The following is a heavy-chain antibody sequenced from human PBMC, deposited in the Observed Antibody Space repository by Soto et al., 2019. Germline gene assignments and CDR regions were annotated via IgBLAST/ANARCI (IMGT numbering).Heavy chain of an antibody. J-gene: IGHJ4*02. D-gene: IGHD3-10*01. Sequence: GGSLRLSCAGSGFTFSTYGMHWVRQAPGKGLEWVAVIWFDGSDQYFADSVKGRFTVSRDNSKNTLYLEMNNLRADDTSVYYCARDRGGLALTLDYWGQGTLVTVSS. CDR1: GFTFSTYG. CDR2: IWFDGSDQ. V-gene: IGHV3-33*01. CDR3: ARDRGGLALTLDY.